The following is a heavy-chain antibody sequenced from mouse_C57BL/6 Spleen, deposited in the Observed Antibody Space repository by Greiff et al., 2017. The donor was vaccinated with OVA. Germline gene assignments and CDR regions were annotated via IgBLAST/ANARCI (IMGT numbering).Heavy chain of an antibody. CDR3: ARDSNYVAY. J-gene: IGHJ3*01. Sequence: DVKLVESGGGLVKPGGSLKLSCAASGFTFSSYAMSWVRQTPEKRLEWVATISDGGSYTYYPDNVKGRFTISRDNAKNNLYLQMSHLKSEDTAMYYCARDSNYVAYWGQGTLVTVSA. CDR1: GFTFSSYA. V-gene: IGHV5-4*01. CDR2: ISDGGSYT. D-gene: IGHD2-5*01.